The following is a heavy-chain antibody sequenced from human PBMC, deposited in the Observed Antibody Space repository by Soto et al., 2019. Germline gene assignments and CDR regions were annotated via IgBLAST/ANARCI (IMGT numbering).Heavy chain of an antibody. J-gene: IGHJ4*02. CDR1: GLGVSNNY. CDR3: AGCHWNGPNDY. CDR2: IFRGGDT. V-gene: IGHV3-66*01. Sequence: EVQLVESGGGLVQPGGSVRLSCAASGLGVSNNYVRWVRYGPGKGLEWVSVIFRGGDTYYADSVKGRFTISRDISKNTVYLQMNSLRDEDTALYYCAGCHWNGPNDYWGQGTLVTVS. D-gene: IGHD1-1*01.